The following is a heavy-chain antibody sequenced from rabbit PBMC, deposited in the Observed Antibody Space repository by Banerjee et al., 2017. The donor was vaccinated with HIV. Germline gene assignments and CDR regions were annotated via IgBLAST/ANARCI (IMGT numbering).Heavy chain of an antibody. CDR2: INTSSGNT. V-gene: IGHV1S45*01. CDR1: GFSFSNKHV. J-gene: IGHJ4*01. Sequence: QEQLEESGGDLVKPEGSLTLTCTASGFSFSNKHVMCWVRQAPGKGLEWIACINTSSGNTVYASWSKGRFTISKTSSTTVTLQMTSLTAADTATYFCARWSYVGGSGWNFNLWGPGTLVT. CDR3: ARWSYVGGSGWNFNL. D-gene: IGHD8-1*01.